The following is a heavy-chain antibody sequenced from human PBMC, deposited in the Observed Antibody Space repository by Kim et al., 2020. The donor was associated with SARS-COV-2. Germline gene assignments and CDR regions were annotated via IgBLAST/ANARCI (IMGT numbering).Heavy chain of an antibody. D-gene: IGHD5-18*01. CDR3: ARGGYSYAPWAFDI. Sequence: PSLKSRVTISVDTSKNQFSLKLSSVTAADTAVYYCARGGYSYAPWAFDIWGQGTMVTVSS. J-gene: IGHJ3*02. V-gene: IGHV4-59*09.